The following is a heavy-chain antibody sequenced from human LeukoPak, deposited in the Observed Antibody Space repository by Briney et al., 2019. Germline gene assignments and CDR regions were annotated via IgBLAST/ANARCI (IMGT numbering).Heavy chain of an antibody. V-gene: IGHV3-20*04. Sequence: VGSLRLSCAASEFTFDDYGMSWVRQAPGKGLEWVSGINWNGGSTGYADSVKGRFTISRDNAKNSLYLQMNSLRAEDTALYYCARSGGAAHWEWGQGTLVTVSS. D-gene: IGHD6-6*01. J-gene: IGHJ4*02. CDR2: INWNGGST. CDR1: EFTFDDYG. CDR3: ARSGGAAHWE.